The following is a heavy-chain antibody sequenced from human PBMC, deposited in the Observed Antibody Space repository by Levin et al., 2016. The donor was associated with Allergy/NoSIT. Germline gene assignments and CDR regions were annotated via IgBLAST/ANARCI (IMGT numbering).Heavy chain of an antibody. J-gene: IGHJ4*02. CDR1: GFSLSTGGMH. D-gene: IGHD1-1*01. Sequence: SGPTLVKPTETLTLTCSFSGFSLSTGGMHVGWIRQPPGKALEGLTLIDWEDRKHYSSSLKTRLTISKDTSKNQVVLILTNVDPADSATYYCARIGAGTGVFDHWGQGILVTVSS. CDR3: ARIGAGTGVFDH. CDR2: IDWEDRK. V-gene: IGHV2-70*01.